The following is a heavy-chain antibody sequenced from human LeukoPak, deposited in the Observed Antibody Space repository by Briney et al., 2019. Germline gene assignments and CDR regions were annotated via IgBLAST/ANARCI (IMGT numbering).Heavy chain of an antibody. CDR3: ARGSFDSSGYYVFDY. CDR2: IYNSGNT. V-gene: IGHV4-4*07. CDR1: GASISTNY. D-gene: IGHD3-22*01. Sequence: PSETLSLTCSVSGASISTNYWSWIRQPAGKGLEWIGRIYNSGNTNYSPSLKSRVTMSADTSKNHFSLRLTSVTAADTAVYYCARGSFDSSGYYVFDYWGQGRLVTVSS. J-gene: IGHJ4*02.